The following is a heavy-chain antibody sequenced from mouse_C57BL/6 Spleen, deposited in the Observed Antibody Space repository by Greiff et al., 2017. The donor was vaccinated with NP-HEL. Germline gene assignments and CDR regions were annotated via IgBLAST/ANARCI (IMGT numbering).Heavy chain of an antibody. V-gene: IGHV2-6*01. J-gene: IGHJ4*01. Sequence: VQGVESGPGLVAPSQSLSITCTVSGFSLTSYGVDWVRQSPGKGLEWLGVIWGVGSTNYNSALKSRLSISKDNSKSQVFLKMNSLQTDDTAMYYCASYDYDGGAMDYWGQGTSVTVSS. CDR1: GFSLTSYG. CDR3: ASYDYDGGAMDY. D-gene: IGHD2-4*01. CDR2: IWGVGST.